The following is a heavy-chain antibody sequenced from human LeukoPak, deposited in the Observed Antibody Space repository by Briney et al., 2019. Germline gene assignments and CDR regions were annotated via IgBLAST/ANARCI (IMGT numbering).Heavy chain of an antibody. CDR2: IDTDVRKT. V-gene: IGHV3-74*01. CDR1: GFALSMYW. D-gene: IGHD6-19*01. Sequence: GGSLRLSCAASGFALSMYWMHWVRQVPGKGLVWVSRIDTDVRKTDYADSVKGRFTISRDNAKNTLYLQMNSLRDEDTAVYYCAKGSRIAVAGHTPYYFDYWGQGTLVTVSS. J-gene: IGHJ4*02. CDR3: AKGSRIAVAGHTPYYFDY.